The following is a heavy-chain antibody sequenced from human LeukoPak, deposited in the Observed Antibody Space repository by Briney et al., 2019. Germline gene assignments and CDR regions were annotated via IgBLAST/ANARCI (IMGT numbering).Heavy chain of an antibody. J-gene: IGHJ4*02. CDR2: ISGSGGST. D-gene: IGHD3-10*01. CDR1: GFTFSSYA. CDR3: AKDLVPLSHGSGSYRFDY. V-gene: IGHV3-23*01. Sequence: GGSLRLSCAASGFTFSSYAMSWVRQAPGKGLEWVSAISGSGGSTYYADSVKGRFTISGDNSKNTLYLQMNSLRAEDTAVYYCAKDLVPLSHGSGSYRFDYWGQGTLVTVSS.